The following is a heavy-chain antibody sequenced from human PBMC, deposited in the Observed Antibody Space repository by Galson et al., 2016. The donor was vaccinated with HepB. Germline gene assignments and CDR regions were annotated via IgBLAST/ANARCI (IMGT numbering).Heavy chain of an antibody. CDR1: GYTFTTYA. CDR3: ARAGHCSSASCSDSFDI. D-gene: IGHD2-2*01. Sequence: SVKVSCKASGYTFTTYAMHWVRQATGQRFEWMGWINAGNGNTKYSQKFQGRVTITRDTSASTVYMDLSSLRSEDTAVYYCARAGHCSSASCSDSFDIWGLGTMVTVSS. J-gene: IGHJ3*02. CDR2: INAGNGNT. V-gene: IGHV1-3*01.